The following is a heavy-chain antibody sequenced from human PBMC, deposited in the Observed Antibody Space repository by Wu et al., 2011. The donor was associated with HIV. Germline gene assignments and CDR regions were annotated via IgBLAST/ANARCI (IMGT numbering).Heavy chain of an antibody. J-gene: IGHJ4*02. V-gene: IGHV1-2*02. CDR2: INPHSGGT. CDR1: GYTFTAYY. Sequence: QVQLVQSGAEVKKPGASVKVSCKASGYTFTAYYMHWLRQAPGQGLEWMGWINPHSGGTNFAQKFQGRVTMTRDTSITTAYMELSRLRSDDTAVYYCARAHFHSSYYYTRPDYWAREPWSPSPQ. CDR3: ARAHFHSSYYYTRPDY. D-gene: IGHD3-22*01.